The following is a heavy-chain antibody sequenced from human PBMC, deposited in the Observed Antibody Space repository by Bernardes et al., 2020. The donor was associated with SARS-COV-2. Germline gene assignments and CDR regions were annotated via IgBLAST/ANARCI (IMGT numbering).Heavy chain of an antibody. V-gene: IGHV2-5*02. CDR3: AHRRIFYGMDV. CDR2: IYWDDGK. Sequence: PTLVKPTQTLTLTCTFSVFSLSPSGVGVGWIRQPPRKALEWLSLIYWDDGKRYSPSLKSRLTITKDTSKNQVILTMTNMDPVDTATYYCAHRRIFYGMDVWGQETTVTVSS. CDR1: VFSLSPSGVG. J-gene: IGHJ6*02.